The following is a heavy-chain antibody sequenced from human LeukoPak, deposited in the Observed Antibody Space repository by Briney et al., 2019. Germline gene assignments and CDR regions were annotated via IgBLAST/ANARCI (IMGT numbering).Heavy chain of an antibody. CDR3: AKYGRDYDSSGYYKDYYYYYYYMDV. CDR1: GFTFSSYA. V-gene: IGHV3-23*01. Sequence: GGSLRLSCAASGFTFSSYAMSWVRQAPGKGLEWVSAISGSGGSTYYADSVKGRFTISRDNSKNTLYLQMNSQRAEDTAVYYCAKYGRDYDSSGYYKDYYYYYYYMDVWGKGTTVTVSS. D-gene: IGHD3-22*01. CDR2: ISGSGGST. J-gene: IGHJ6*03.